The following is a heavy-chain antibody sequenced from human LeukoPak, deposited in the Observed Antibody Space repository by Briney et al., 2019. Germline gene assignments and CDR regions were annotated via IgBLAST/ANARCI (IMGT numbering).Heavy chain of an antibody. V-gene: IGHV3-53*01. J-gene: IGHJ4*02. D-gene: IGHD2/OR15-2a*01. CDR1: GFTVSSNY. CDR3: AKDSAKKYDDY. Sequence: GGSLRLSCAASGFTVSSNYMSWVRQAPGKGLEWVSVIYSGGSTYYADSVKGRFTISRENSKNTLYLQMNSLRAEDTAVYYCAKDSAKKYDDYWGQGTLVTVSS. CDR2: IYSGGST.